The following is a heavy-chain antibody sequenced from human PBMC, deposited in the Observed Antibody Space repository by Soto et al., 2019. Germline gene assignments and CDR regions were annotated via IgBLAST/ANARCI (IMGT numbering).Heavy chain of an antibody. CDR2: IYYSGST. J-gene: IGHJ4*02. CDR3: ARAEMDLGDFDY. V-gene: IGHV4-31*03. D-gene: IGHD3-16*01. Sequence: KTSDTLSLTCTVSGGSISSGGYYWSWIRQHPGKGLEWIGYIYYSGSTYYNPSLKSRVTISVDTSKNQFSLKLSSVTAADTAVYYCARAEMDLGDFDYWGQGTLVTVSS. CDR1: GGSISSGGYY.